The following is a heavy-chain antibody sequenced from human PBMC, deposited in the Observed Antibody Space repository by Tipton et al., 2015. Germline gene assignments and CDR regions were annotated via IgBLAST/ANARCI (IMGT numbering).Heavy chain of an antibody. V-gene: IGHV3-33*08. D-gene: IGHD5-18*01. CDR3: ARDGLAMTYYFDY. CDR2: IWYDGSNK. CDR1: RFTFSNYG. J-gene: IGHJ4*02. Sequence: SLRLSCAASRFTFSNYGMHWVRQAPGKGLEWVAVIWYDGSNKYYADSVKGRFTISRDNSKNTLYLQMNSLRAEDTAVYYCARDGLAMTYYFDYWGQGTLVTVSS.